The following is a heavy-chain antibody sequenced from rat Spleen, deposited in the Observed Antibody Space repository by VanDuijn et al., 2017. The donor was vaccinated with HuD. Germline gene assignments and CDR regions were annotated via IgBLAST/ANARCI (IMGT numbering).Heavy chain of an antibody. J-gene: IGHJ3*01. D-gene: IGHD1-9*01. CDR2: IWSGGST. CDR1: GFSLTSNS. Sequence: QVQLKESGPGLVQPSQTLSLTCPFSGFSLTSNSVSWVRQPPGKGLEWMGAIWSGGSTDYKSALKSRLSISRDTSKSQVFLKMNSLQTEDTATYYCARAHTTGIRDWLAYGGKGTLVTVSS. V-gene: IGHV2-1*01. CDR3: ARAHTTGIRDWLAY.